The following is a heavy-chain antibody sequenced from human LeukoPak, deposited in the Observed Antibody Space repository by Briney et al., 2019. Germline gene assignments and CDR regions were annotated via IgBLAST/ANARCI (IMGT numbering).Heavy chain of an antibody. D-gene: IGHD3-10*01. CDR2: IYPGDSDT. CDR3: ARQLNYYGSGSYSFDP. CDR1: GYSFTSYW. Sequence: GESLKISCKGSGYSFTSYWIGWVRQMPGKGLEWMGIIYPGDSDTRYSPSFQGQVTTSADKSISTAYLQWSSLKASDTAMYYCARQLNYYGSGSYSFDPWGQGTLDTVSS. J-gene: IGHJ5*02. V-gene: IGHV5-51*01.